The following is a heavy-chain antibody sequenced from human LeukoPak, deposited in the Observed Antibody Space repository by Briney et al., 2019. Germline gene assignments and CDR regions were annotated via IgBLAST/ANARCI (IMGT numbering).Heavy chain of an antibody. V-gene: IGHV4-31*03. CDR3: ARLGEHDYGGNGPVWDY. J-gene: IGHJ4*02. CDR1: GGSISSGGYY. Sequence: PSETLSLTCTVSGGSISSGGYYWSWIRQHPGKGLEWIGYIYYSGSTYYNPSLKSRVTISVDTSKNQFSLKLSSVTAADTAAYYCARLGEHDYGGNGPVWDYWGQGTLVTVSS. CDR2: IYYSGST. D-gene: IGHD4-23*01.